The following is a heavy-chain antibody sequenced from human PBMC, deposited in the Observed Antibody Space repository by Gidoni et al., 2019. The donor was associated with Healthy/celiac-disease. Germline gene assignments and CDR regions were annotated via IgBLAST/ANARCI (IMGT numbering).Heavy chain of an antibody. Sequence: QVQLVESGGGVVQPGRSLRLSCAASGFTFSSYGMHWVRQAPGKGLEWVEVISYDGSNKYYADSVKGRFTISRDNSKKTLYLQMNSLRAEDTAVYYCALGSGYDYWGQGTLVTVSS. D-gene: IGHD3-3*01. J-gene: IGHJ4*02. CDR1: GFTFSSYG. CDR2: ISYDGSNK. V-gene: IGHV3-30*03. CDR3: ALGSGYDY.